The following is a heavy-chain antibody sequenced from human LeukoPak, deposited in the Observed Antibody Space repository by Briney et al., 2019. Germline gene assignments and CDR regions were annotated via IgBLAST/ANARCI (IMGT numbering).Heavy chain of an antibody. CDR2: INHSGST. CDR3: AREQWLANTYYYYYYMDV. CDR1: GGSFSGYY. J-gene: IGHJ6*03. V-gene: IGHV4-34*01. Sequence: SSETLSLTCAVYGGSFSGYYWSWIRQPPGKGLEWIGEINHSGSTNYNPSLKSRVTISVDTSKNQFSLKLSSVTAADTAVYYCAREQWLANTYYYYYYMDVWGKGTTVTISS. D-gene: IGHD6-19*01.